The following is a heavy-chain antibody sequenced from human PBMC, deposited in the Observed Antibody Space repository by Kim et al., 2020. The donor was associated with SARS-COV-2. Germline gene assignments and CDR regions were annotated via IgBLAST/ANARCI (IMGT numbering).Heavy chain of an antibody. Sequence: STYYTPSLKSRVTISVDTSKNQFSLKLSSVTAADTAVYYCARGRYKSRASWGQGTLVTVSS. CDR3: ARGRYKSRAS. D-gene: IGHD6-13*01. V-gene: IGHV4-31*02. J-gene: IGHJ4*02. CDR2: ST.